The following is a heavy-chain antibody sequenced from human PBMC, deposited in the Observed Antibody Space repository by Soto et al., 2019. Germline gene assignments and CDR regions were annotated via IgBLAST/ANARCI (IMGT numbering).Heavy chain of an antibody. D-gene: IGHD2-15*01. CDR1: GGSISSGDYY. Sequence: SETLSLTCTVSGGSISSGDYYWSWIRQPPGKGLEWIGYIYYSGSTYYNPSLKSRVAISVDTSKNQFSLKLSSVTVADTAVYYCASERPGGARFDPWGQGTLVTVSS. CDR2: IYYSGST. V-gene: IGHV4-30-4*02. CDR3: ASERPGGARFDP. J-gene: IGHJ5*02.